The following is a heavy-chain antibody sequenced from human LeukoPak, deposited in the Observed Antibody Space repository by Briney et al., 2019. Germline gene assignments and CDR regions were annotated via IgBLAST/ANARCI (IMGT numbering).Heavy chain of an antibody. CDR1: GGSISSGGYY. V-gene: IGHV4-31*03. D-gene: IGHD1-26*01. CDR3: AREAPVGVGATTGGIDY. J-gene: IGHJ4*02. Sequence: SQTLSLTCTVSGGSISSGGYYWSWLRQHPGKGLEWFGYIYYSGSTYYNPSLKSRVTISVDTSKNQFSLKLSSVTAADTAVYYCAREAPVGVGATTGGIDYWGQGTLVTVSS. CDR2: IYYSGST.